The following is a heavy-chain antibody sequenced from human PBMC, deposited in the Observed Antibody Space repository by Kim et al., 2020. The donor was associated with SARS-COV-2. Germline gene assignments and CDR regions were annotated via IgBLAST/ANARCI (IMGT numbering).Heavy chain of an antibody. CDR3: ARSGYTYGFDY. J-gene: IGHJ4*02. CDR2: R. D-gene: IGHD5-18*01. V-gene: IGHV3-7*01. Sequence: RDDVGGVKGRFTVCRDNAKNSLYLQMNRLRAEDTAVYYCARSGYTYGFDYGGQGTLVTVSS.